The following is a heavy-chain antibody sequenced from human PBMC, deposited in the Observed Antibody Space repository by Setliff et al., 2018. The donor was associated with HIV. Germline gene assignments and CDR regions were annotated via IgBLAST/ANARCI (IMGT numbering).Heavy chain of an antibody. CDR1: GYTFTSYG. D-gene: IGHD6-13*01. Sequence: ASVKVSCKASGYTFTSYGISGVRQALGQGLEWMGWISAYNGNTNYAQKLQGRVTMTTDTSTSTAYMELRSLRYDDTAVYYCARGYAAAGTLYYYGMDVWGQGTTVTVSS. CDR3: ARGYAAAGTLYYYGMDV. J-gene: IGHJ6*02. CDR2: ISAYNGNT. V-gene: IGHV1-18*01.